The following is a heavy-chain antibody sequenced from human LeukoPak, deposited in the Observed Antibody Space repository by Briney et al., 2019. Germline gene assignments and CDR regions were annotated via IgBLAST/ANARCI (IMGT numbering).Heavy chain of an antibody. CDR1: GFIFSTYA. D-gene: IGHD6-13*01. CDR3: ARVIRAAPGKGYFDY. CDR2: ISGSSGST. Sequence: PGGSLRLSCATSGFIFSTYALSWVRQAPGKGLEWASSISGSSGSTYHADSVKGRFTISRDSSKNTLYLQMNSLRAEDTAIYYCARVIRAAPGKGYFDYWGQGTLVTVSS. J-gene: IGHJ4*02. V-gene: IGHV3-23*01.